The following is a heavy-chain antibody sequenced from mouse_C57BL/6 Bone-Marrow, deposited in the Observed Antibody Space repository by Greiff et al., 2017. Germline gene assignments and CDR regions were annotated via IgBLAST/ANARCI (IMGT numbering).Heavy chain of an antibody. V-gene: IGHV1-26*01. CDR1: GYTFTDYY. CDR3: ARWSHYYGSSLDY. CDR2: INPNNGGT. D-gene: IGHD1-1*01. Sequence: EVQLQQSGPELVKPGASVKISCKASGYTFTDYYMNWVKQSHGKSLEWIGDINPNNGGTSYNQKFKGKATLTVDKSSSTAYKELRSLTTEDSAVYYCARWSHYYGSSLDYWGQGTTLTVSS. J-gene: IGHJ2*01.